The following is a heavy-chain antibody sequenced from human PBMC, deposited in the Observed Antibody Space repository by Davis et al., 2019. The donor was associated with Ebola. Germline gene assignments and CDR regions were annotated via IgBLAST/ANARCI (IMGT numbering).Heavy chain of an antibody. J-gene: IGHJ3*02. CDR2: INPNSGGT. CDR1: GGTFSSYA. CDR3: AREVGAYDAFDI. Sequence: ASVKVSCKASGGTFSSYAISWVRQAPGQGLEWMGWINPNSGGTNYAQKFQGRVTMTRDTSTSTVYMELSSLRSEDTAVYYCAREVGAYDAFDIWGQGTMVTISS. D-gene: IGHD1-26*01. V-gene: IGHV1-2*02.